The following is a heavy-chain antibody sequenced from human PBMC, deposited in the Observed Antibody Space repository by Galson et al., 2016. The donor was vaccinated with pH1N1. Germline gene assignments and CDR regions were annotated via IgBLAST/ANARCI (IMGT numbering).Heavy chain of an antibody. CDR3: ARAPYSNYHYYYYFDF. CDR2: IKPTGGDT. CDR1: GYSFTDYY. D-gene: IGHD4-11*01. Sequence: SVKVSCKASGYSFTDYYVHWIRQAPGQGLEWMAIIKPTGGDTTYAQNFQGRVFVTRDTSTSTVYMEVTSLRSEDTAVYYCARAPYSNYHYYYYFDFWGQGTLVTVSS. V-gene: IGHV1-46*01. J-gene: IGHJ4*02.